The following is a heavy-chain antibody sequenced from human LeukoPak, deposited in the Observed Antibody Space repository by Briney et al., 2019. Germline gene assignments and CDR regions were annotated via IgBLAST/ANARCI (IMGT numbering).Heavy chain of an antibody. CDR3: VWSSSWEKRFYLDQ. CDR1: GFTFSTYT. D-gene: IGHD1-26*01. J-gene: IGHJ4*02. Sequence: PGGSLRLSCAASGFTFSTYTVHWVRQAPGKGLEWVSTISYDGGNKFYADSVKGRFSVSRDNSKNTLYLQMNSLRIEDTGVYYCVWSSSWEKRFYLDQWGRGTLVTVSS. CDR2: ISYDGGNK. V-gene: IGHV3-30-3*01.